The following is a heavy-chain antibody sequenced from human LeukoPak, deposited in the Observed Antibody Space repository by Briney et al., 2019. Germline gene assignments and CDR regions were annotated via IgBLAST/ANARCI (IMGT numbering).Heavy chain of an antibody. CDR2: ISSSSSYI. CDR1: GFTFSCYA. V-gene: IGHV3-21*01. CDR3: AREGGIIGGAVARDDFDY. D-gene: IGHD6-19*01. J-gene: IGHJ4*02. Sequence: PGGSLRLSCAASGFTFSCYAMSWVRQAPGKGLEWVSSISSSSSYIHYADSVKGRFTISRDNAKNSLYLQMNSLRAEDTAVYYCAREGGIIGGAVARDDFDYWGQGTLVTVSS.